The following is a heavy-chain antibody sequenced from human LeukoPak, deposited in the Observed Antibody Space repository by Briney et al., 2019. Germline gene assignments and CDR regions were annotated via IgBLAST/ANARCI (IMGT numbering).Heavy chain of an antibody. Sequence: PSETLSLTCAVYGGSFSGYYWSWIRQPPGKGLEWIGEINHSGSTNYNPSLKSRVTISVDTSKNQFSLKLSSVTAADTAVYYCARGGVSLRGAINWFDSWGRGTLVTVSS. J-gene: IGHJ5*01. CDR2: INHSGST. V-gene: IGHV4-34*01. D-gene: IGHD3-10*01. CDR3: ARGGVSLRGAINWFDS. CDR1: GGSFSGYY.